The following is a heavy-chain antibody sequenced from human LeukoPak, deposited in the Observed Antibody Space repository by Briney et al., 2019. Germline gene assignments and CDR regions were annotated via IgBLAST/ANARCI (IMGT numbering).Heavy chain of an antibody. J-gene: IGHJ5*02. CDR1: GFTFSNYW. Sequence: GGSLRLSCAASGFTFSNYWMIWVRQAPGKGLEWVGNVKRDGSEKRYADSVRGRFSISRDNAQTSLYLQMNSLRAEDTAVYYCARASDPWLQLTWGQGTLVTVSS. CDR2: VKRDGSEK. CDR3: ARASDPWLQLT. D-gene: IGHD5-24*01. V-gene: IGHV3-7*05.